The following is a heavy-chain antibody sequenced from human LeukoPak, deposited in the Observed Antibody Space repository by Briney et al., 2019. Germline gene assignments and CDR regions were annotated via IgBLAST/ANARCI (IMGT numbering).Heavy chain of an antibody. CDR2: IYNSGSRT. CDR3: AKDVAPDSGWDLDY. CDR1: GFTFSTYS. Sequence: GGSLRLSCAASGFTFSTYSMTWVRQAPGKGLEWVSSIYNSGSRTFYGDSVKGRFTVSRDNSKNTLYLQMNSLRAEDTAVYYCAKDVAPDSGWDLDYWGQGTLVTVCS. D-gene: IGHD6-19*01. V-gene: IGHV3-23*05. J-gene: IGHJ4*02.